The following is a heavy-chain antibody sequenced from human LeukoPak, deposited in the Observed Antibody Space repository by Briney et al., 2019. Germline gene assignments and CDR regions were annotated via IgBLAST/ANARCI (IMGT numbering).Heavy chain of an antibody. CDR2: ISPDSTYI. D-gene: IGHD3-10*01. Sequence: GGSLRLSCAASGFTFSTYTMNWVRQAPGKGLEWVSSISPDSTYIYYADAVKGRFTISRDNAKNSLYLQMNSLRAEDTALYYCAKNPSGSYPFIFDYWGQGTLVTVSS. CDR1: GFTFSTYT. V-gene: IGHV3-21*04. CDR3: AKNPSGSYPFIFDY. J-gene: IGHJ4*02.